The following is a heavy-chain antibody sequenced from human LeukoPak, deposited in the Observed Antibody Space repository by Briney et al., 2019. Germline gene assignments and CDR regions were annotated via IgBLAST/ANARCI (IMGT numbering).Heavy chain of an antibody. J-gene: IGHJ4*02. CDR1: GRSISSSNYY. D-gene: IGHD3-9*01. CDR3: APGSPSTGYYQY. CDR2: IYYSGTT. V-gene: IGHV4-39*01. Sequence: SETLSLTCTVSGRSISSSNYYWAWIRQPPGKGLEWIGSIYYSGTTYYSPSPKSRVIISVDTSKNQFSLKMTSVTAADTALYHCAPGSPSTGYYQYWGEGTLVTVSS.